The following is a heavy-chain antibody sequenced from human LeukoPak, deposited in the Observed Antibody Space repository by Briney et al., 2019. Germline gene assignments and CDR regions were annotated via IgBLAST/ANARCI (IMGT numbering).Heavy chain of an antibody. CDR2: IYTSGST. CDR1: GGSISSSSYY. CDR3: ASDYYYGSGSYYTPTFDY. Sequence: SETLSLTCTVSGGSISSSSYYWSWIRQPAGKGLEWIGRIYTSGSTNYNPSLKSRVTISVDTSKNQFSLKLSSVTAADTAVYYCASDYYYGSGSYYTPTFDYWGQGTLVTVSS. D-gene: IGHD3-10*01. V-gene: IGHV4-61*02. J-gene: IGHJ4*02.